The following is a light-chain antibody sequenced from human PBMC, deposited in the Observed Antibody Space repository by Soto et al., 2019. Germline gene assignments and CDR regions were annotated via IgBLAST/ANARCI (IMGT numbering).Light chain of an antibody. Sequence: QSALTQPPSASGSPGQSVAISCTGTSSDVGGYNYVSWYQQHPGKAPKLMIYEVNKRPSGVSNRFSGSKSGNTASLTISGLQAEDEADYYCSSYTTSNTLVVFGGGTKVTVL. CDR3: SSYTTSNTLVV. CDR1: SSDVGGYNY. CDR2: EVN. V-gene: IGLV2-14*01. J-gene: IGLJ2*01.